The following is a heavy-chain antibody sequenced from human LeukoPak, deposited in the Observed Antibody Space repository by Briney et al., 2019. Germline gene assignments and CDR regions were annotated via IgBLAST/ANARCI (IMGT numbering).Heavy chain of an antibody. V-gene: IGHV3-66*01. J-gene: IGHJ6*02. Sequence: PGGSLRLSCAASGFTVSSNYMSWVRQAPGKGLEWVSVIYSGGSRYYADSVKGRFTISRDESKNTLYPQMNSLRAEDTAVYYCARDLVSYYGMDVWGQGTTVTVSS. D-gene: IGHD6-6*01. CDR3: ARDLVSYYGMDV. CDR2: IYSGGSR. CDR1: GFTVSSNY.